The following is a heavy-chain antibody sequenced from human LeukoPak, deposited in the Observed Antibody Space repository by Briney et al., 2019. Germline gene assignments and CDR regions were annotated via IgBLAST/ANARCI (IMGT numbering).Heavy chain of an antibody. CDR3: ARGIANGWLSRFDP. J-gene: IGHJ5*02. D-gene: IGHD3-22*01. Sequence: VSVKVSCKASGYTFTTYDINWVRQATGQGLEWMGWMNPNSGNTGYTQKFQDRVTFTRNTSISTAYMELSSLRSEDTAVYYCARGIANGWLSRFDPWGQGTLVTVSS. V-gene: IGHV1-8*03. CDR1: GYTFTTYD. CDR2: MNPNSGNT.